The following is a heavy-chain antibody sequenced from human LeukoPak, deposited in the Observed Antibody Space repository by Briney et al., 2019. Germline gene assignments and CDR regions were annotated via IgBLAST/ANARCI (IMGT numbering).Heavy chain of an antibody. CDR3: AKSVSSALSGDY. V-gene: IGHV3-21*01. Sequence: GGSLRLSCAASGFTFSSYAMSWVRQAPGKGLEWVSSISSSSSYIYYADSVKGRFTISRDNSKNTLYLQMNSLRAEDTAVYYCAKSVSSALSGDYWGQGTLVTVSS. D-gene: IGHD3-22*01. CDR1: GFTFSSYA. CDR2: ISSSSSYI. J-gene: IGHJ4*02.